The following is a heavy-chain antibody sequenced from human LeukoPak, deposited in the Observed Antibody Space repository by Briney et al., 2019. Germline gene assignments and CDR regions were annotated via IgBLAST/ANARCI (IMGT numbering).Heavy chain of an antibody. CDR3: ASSLLEGGFDP. D-gene: IGHD2-15*01. CDR1: GYTFTGYY. Sequence: ASVKVSCKASGYTFTGYYMHWVPQAPGQGLEWMGGINPNSGGTNYAQTFQGRVTMTNDTSIRSAYLEMSRMRYDDTAVYYCASSLLEGGFDPWGQGPVVTVSS. V-gene: IGHV1-2*02. CDR2: INPNSGGT. J-gene: IGHJ5*02.